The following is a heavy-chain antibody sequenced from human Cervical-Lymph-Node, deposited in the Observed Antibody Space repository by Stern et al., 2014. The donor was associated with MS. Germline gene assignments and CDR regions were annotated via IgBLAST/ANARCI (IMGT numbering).Heavy chain of an antibody. Sequence: QVQLVQSGAEVKKPGSSVKVSCKASGGTFSNYATRWVRQAPGQGLEWMGGIAPLFGKPNYAQKFQGRVTITADESTSTAYMDLSSLRSEDTAVYYCASPLTATSVPFGYYGMDVWGQGTTVTVS. V-gene: IGHV1-69*01. CDR3: ASPLTATSVPFGYYGMDV. CDR2: IAPLFGKP. CDR1: GGTFSNYA. D-gene: IGHD4-17*01. J-gene: IGHJ6*02.